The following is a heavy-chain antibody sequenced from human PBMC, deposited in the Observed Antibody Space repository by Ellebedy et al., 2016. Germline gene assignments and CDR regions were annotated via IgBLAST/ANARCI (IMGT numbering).Heavy chain of an antibody. CDR2: ISSSGTTI. D-gene: IGHD3-16*01. CDR1: GFTFSDYY. Sequence: GGSLRLSCAASGFTFSDYYMSWIRQAPGKGLEWVSYISSSGTTIDYADSVKGRFTISRDNAKNSLYLQMNSLRAEDTALYYCAKEAITFGGVFDYWGQGILVIVSS. CDR3: AKEAITFGGVFDY. V-gene: IGHV3-11*01. J-gene: IGHJ4*02.